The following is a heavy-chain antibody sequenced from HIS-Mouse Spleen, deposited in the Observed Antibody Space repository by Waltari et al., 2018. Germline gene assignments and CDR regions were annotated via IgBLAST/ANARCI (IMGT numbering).Heavy chain of an antibody. CDR3: AREIPYSSSWYDWYFDL. J-gene: IGHJ2*01. Sequence: QLQLQESGPGLVKPSETLSLTCTVSGGSISSSSYYWGWIRQPPGKGLEWIGSIYYRGGTYDDPTLKRRVTISVDTSKNQFSLKLGSVTAADTAVYYCAREIPYSSSWYDWYFDLWGRGTLVTVSS. CDR1: GGSISSSSYY. CDR2: IYYRGGT. V-gene: IGHV4-39*07. D-gene: IGHD6-13*01.